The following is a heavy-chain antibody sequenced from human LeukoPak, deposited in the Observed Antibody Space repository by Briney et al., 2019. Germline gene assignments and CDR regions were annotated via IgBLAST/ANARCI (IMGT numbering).Heavy chain of an antibody. D-gene: IGHD2-21*01. CDR1: GFTVSSNY. Sequence: GGSLRLSCAASGFTVSSNYMSWVRQAPGKGLEWVSVIYSGGSTYYADSVKGRFNISRDNSKNTLYLQMSSLRAEDTAVYYCARDSIVAGPSGFDYWGQGTLVTVSS. V-gene: IGHV3-66*01. CDR3: ARDSIVAGPSGFDY. CDR2: IYSGGST. J-gene: IGHJ4*02.